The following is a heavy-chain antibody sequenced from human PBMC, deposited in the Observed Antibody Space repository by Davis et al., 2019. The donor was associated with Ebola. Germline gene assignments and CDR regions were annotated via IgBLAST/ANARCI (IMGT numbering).Heavy chain of an antibody. CDR3: ARDLIVVVPAAILGYYYYGMDV. Sequence: PGGSLRLSCAASGFTFSSYGMHWVRQAPGKGLEWVAVIWYDGSNKYYADSVKGRFTISRDNSKNTLYLQMNSLRAEDTAVYYCARDLIVVVPAAILGYYYYGMDVWGQGTTVTVSS. J-gene: IGHJ6*02. CDR2: IWYDGSNK. D-gene: IGHD2-2*01. V-gene: IGHV3-33*08. CDR1: GFTFSSYG.